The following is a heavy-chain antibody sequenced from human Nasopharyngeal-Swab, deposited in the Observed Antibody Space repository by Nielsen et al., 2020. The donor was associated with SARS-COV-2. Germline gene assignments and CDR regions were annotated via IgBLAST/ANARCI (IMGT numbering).Heavy chain of an antibody. J-gene: IGHJ4*02. CDR2: ISGSGGST. CDR1: GFTFSSYA. Sequence: GGSLRLSCAASGFTFSSYAMSWVRQAPGKGLEWVSAISGSGGSTYYADSVKGRFTISRDNSKNTLYLQMNSLRAEDTAVYYCAKDLAYCGGDCYSRFDYWGQGTLVTVSS. D-gene: IGHD2-21*02. V-gene: IGHV3-23*01. CDR3: AKDLAYCGGDCYSRFDY.